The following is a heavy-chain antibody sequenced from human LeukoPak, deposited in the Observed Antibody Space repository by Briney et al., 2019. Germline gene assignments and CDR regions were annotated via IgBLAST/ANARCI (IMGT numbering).Heavy chain of an antibody. Sequence: GASVKVSCKASGYTFTSYGISWVRQAPGQGLEWMGWISAYNGNTNYAQKLQGRVTMTTDTSTSTAYMELRSLRSDDTAVYYCARDSYTYYYDSGGYPLIPLWGQGTLVTVSS. CDR2: ISAYNGNT. J-gene: IGHJ4*02. V-gene: IGHV1-18*01. D-gene: IGHD3-22*01. CDR3: ARDSYTYYYDSGGYPLIPL. CDR1: GYTFTSYG.